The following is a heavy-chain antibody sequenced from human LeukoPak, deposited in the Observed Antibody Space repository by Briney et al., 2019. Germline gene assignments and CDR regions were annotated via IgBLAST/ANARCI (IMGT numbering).Heavy chain of an antibody. V-gene: IGHV3-21*01. CDR3: ARDPGPRPDYGGNPYYFDY. CDR2: ISSSSSYI. J-gene: IGHJ4*02. Sequence: GGSLRLSCAASGFTFSSYSMNWVRQAPGKGLEWVSSISSSSSYIYYADSVKGRFTISRDNAKNSLYLQMNSLRAEDTAVYYCARDPGPRPDYGGNPYYFDYWGQGTLVTVSS. D-gene: IGHD4-23*01. CDR1: GFTFSSYS.